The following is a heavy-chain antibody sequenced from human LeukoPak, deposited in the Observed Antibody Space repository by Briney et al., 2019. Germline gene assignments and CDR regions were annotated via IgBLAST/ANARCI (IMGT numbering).Heavy chain of an antibody. J-gene: IGHJ4*02. D-gene: IGHD2-2*01. CDR1: GGTFSSYA. Sequence: SVKVSCKASGGTFSSYAISWVRQAPGQGLEWMGGIIPIFGTANYAQKFQGRVSITTDESTSTAYMELSSLRPEDTAVYYCARGRCSSTSCYGRSDYWGQGTLVTVSS. CDR2: IIPIFGTA. V-gene: IGHV1-69*05. CDR3: ARGRCSSTSCYGRSDY.